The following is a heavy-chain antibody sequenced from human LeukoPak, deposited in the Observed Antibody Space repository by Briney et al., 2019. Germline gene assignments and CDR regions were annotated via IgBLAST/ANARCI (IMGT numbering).Heavy chain of an antibody. CDR3: AKDHYWSIDY. D-gene: IGHD3-3*01. Sequence: GGSLRLSCAASGFDFSSNWMHWVRHAPGQGLVWVSRIKGDGISTNYADSVKGRFTISRDIAKNTLYLQMSSLRAEDTGVYYCAKDHYWSIDYWGRGTLVTVSS. CDR2: IKGDGIST. CDR1: GFDFSSNW. V-gene: IGHV3-74*01. J-gene: IGHJ4*02.